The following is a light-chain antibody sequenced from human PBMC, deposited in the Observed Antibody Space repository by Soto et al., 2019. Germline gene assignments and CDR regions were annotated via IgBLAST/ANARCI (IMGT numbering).Light chain of an antibody. CDR1: QSISNW. Sequence: DIQITQSPSTLSASVGDIVIITCRASQSISNWLAWYQQKPGKAPNLLIYKASSLKSGVPSRFSGSGSGTEFTLTISSLQPDDFATYYCQQYDTYWTFGQGTKVDIK. J-gene: IGKJ1*01. CDR2: KAS. CDR3: QQYDTYWT. V-gene: IGKV1-5*03.